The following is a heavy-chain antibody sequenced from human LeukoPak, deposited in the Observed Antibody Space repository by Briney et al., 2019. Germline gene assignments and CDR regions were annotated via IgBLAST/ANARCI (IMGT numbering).Heavy chain of an antibody. D-gene: IGHD3-22*01. CDR2: INPNSGGT. Sequence: ASVKVSCKASGYTFTSYGISWVRQAPGQGLEWMGWINPNSGGTNYAQKFQGRVTMTRDTSISTAYMELSRLRSDDTAVYYCARASSHYYYDSSGYLGYWGQGTLVTVSS. CDR1: GYTFTSYG. V-gene: IGHV1-2*02. J-gene: IGHJ4*02. CDR3: ARASSHYYYDSSGYLGY.